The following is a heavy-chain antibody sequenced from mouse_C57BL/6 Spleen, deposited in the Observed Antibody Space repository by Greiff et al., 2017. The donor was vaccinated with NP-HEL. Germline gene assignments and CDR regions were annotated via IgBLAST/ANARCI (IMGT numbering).Heavy chain of an antibody. CDR1: GYSITSGYY. Sequence: EVKLMESGPGLVKPSQSLSLTCSVTGYSITSGYYWNWIRQFPGNKLEWMGYISNDGSNNYNPSLKNRISITRDTSKNQFFLKLNSVTTEDTATYYCARVDIWYYAMDYWGQGTSVTVSS. V-gene: IGHV3-6*01. CDR3: ARVDIWYYAMDY. J-gene: IGHJ4*01. CDR2: ISNDGSN.